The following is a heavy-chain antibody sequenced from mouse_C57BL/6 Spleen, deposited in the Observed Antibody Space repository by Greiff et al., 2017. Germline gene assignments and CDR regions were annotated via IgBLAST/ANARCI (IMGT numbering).Heavy chain of an antibody. D-gene: IGHD3-2*02. CDR1: GYAFSSSW. Sequence: QVQLQQSGPELVKPGASVKISCKASGYAFSSSWMNWVKQRPGKGLEWIGRIYPGDGDTNYNGKFKGKATLTADKSSSTAYMQLSSLTSEDSAVYVGALDSSGYALAYWGQGTLVTVSA. CDR2: IYPGDGDT. CDR3: ALDSSGYALAY. V-gene: IGHV1-82*01. J-gene: IGHJ3*01.